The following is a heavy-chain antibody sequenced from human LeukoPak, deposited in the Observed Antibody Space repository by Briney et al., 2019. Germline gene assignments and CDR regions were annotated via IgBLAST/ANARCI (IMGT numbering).Heavy chain of an antibody. CDR1: GGSFSGYY. Sequence: PSETLSLTCAVYGGSFSGYYWSWIRQPPGKGLEWIGYIYYSGSTNYNPSLKSRVTISVDTSKNQFSLKLSSVTAADTAVYYCARGTGTYYDFWSGYGMDVWGQGTTVTVSS. CDR3: ARGTGTYYDFWSGYGMDV. D-gene: IGHD3-3*01. V-gene: IGHV4-59*01. J-gene: IGHJ6*02. CDR2: IYYSGST.